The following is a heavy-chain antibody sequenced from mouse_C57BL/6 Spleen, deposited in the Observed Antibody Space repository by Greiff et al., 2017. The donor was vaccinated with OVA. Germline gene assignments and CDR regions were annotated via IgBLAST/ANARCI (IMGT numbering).Heavy chain of an antibody. D-gene: IGHD2-1*01. J-gene: IGHJ2*01. Sequence: EVQLVESGGGLVKPGGSLKLSCAASGFTFSSYTMSWVRQTPEKRLEWVATISGGGGNTYYPDSVKGRFTISRDNAKNTLYLQMSSLRSEDTALYYCARDGNYLYYFDYWGQGTTLTVSS. CDR2: ISGGGGNT. V-gene: IGHV5-9*01. CDR3: ARDGNYLYYFDY. CDR1: GFTFSSYT.